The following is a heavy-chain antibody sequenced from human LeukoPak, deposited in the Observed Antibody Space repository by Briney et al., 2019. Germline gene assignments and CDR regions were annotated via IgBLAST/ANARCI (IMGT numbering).Heavy chain of an antibody. CDR3: ARVGYCSSTSCPYGMDV. V-gene: IGHV1-69*13. J-gene: IGHJ6*04. CDR2: IIPIFGTA. D-gene: IGHD2-2*01. CDR1: GGTFSSYA. Sequence: SVKVSCKASGGTFSSYAISWVRQAPGQGLEWMGGIIPIFGTANYAQKFQGRVTITADESTSTAYMELSSLRSEDTAVYHCARVGYCSSTSCPYGMDVWGKGTTVTVSS.